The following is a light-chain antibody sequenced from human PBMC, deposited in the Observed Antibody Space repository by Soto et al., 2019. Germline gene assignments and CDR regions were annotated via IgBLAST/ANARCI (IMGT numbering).Light chain of an antibody. J-gene: IGKJ2*01. CDR3: QQYGDSPPYT. CDR1: QSVSGSY. V-gene: IGKV3-20*01. CDR2: GAS. Sequence: DIVLTQSPGTLSLSPGERATLSCRATQSVSGSYLAWYQQKPGQAPRLLIYGASSRATGIPDRFSGSGSGTDFTLTISRLEPEDFGVYYCQQYGDSPPYTFGPGTKLEIK.